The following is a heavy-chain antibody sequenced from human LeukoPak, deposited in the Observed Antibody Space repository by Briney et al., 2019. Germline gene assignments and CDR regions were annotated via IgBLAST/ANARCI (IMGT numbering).Heavy chain of an antibody. CDR3: ARVSIVVVTNTDAFDI. CDR1: GFTFDDYG. J-gene: IGHJ3*02. CDR2: INWNGGST. Sequence: GGSLRLSCAASGFTFDDYGMSWVRQAPGKGLEWVSGINWNGGSTGYADSVKGRFTISRDNAKNSLYLQMNSLRAEDTALYYCARVSIVVVTNTDAFDIWGQGTMVTVSS. D-gene: IGHD3-22*01. V-gene: IGHV3-20*04.